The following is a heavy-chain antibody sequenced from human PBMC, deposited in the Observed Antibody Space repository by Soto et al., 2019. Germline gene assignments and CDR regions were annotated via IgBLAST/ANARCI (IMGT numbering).Heavy chain of an antibody. V-gene: IGHV5-51*01. D-gene: IGHD2-21*02. CDR3: ARHFHGGDPYWYFDL. CDR1: GYSFTSYR. Sequence: PGESLKISCKGSGYSFTSYRIGWVRQMPGKGLEWMGIIYPGDSDTRYSPSFQGQVTISADKSISTAYLQWSSLKASDTAMYYCARHFHGGDPYWYFDLWGRGTLVTVSS. CDR2: IYPGDSDT. J-gene: IGHJ2*01.